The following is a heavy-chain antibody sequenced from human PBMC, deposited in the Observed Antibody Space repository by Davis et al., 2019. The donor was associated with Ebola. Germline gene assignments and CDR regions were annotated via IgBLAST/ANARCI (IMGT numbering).Heavy chain of an antibody. CDR3: ARGSYYYGMDV. D-gene: IGHD3-10*01. J-gene: IGHJ6*02. V-gene: IGHV3-21*01. CDR2: ITSSSTYI. Sequence: GESLKISCAASGFSYSSYAMSWVRQAPGKGLEWVSSITSSSTYIYYADSVKGRFTISRDNSKNTLYLQMNSLRAEDTAVYYCARGSYYYGMDVWGQGTTVTVSS. CDR1: GFSYSSYA.